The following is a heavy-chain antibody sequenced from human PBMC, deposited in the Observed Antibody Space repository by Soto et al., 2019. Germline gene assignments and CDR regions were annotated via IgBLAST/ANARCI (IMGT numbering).Heavy chain of an antibody. CDR1: GGTFSSYA. V-gene: IGHV1-69*13. CDR3: ARVVVPAAIYYYGMDV. J-gene: IGHJ6*02. Sequence: SVKVSCKASGGTFSSYAISWVRQAPGQGLEWMGGIIPIFGTANYAQKFQGRVTITADESTSTAYMELSSLRSEDTAVYYCARVVVPAAIYYYGMDVWGQGTTVTVSS. D-gene: IGHD2-2*01. CDR2: IIPIFGTA.